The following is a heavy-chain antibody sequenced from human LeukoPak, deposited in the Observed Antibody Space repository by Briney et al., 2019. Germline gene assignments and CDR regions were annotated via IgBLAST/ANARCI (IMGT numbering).Heavy chain of an antibody. J-gene: IGHJ4*02. Sequence: SETLSLTCAVYGGSFSGYYWSWIRQPPGKGLEWIGEINHSGSTNYNPSLKSRVTISVDTSKNQFSLKLSSVTAADTAVYYCXXXGDVGAQYYWGQGTLVTVSS. D-gene: IGHD2-21*01. V-gene: IGHV4-34*01. CDR2: INHSGST. CDR1: GGSFSGYY. CDR3: XXXGDVGAQYY.